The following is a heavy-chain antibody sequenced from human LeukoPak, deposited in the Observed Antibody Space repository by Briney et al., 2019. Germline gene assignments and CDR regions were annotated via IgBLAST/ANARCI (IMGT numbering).Heavy chain of an antibody. CDR1: GFTFSSYW. CDR3: ARETYSSSPFDY. D-gene: IGHD6-13*01. V-gene: IGHV3-7*01. Sequence: GGSLRLSCAASGFTFSSYWMSWVRQAPGKGLECVANIKQDGSEKYYVDSVKGRFTISRDNAKDSLYLQMNSLRAEDTAVYYCARETYSSSPFDYWGQGTLVTVSS. J-gene: IGHJ4*02. CDR2: IKQDGSEK.